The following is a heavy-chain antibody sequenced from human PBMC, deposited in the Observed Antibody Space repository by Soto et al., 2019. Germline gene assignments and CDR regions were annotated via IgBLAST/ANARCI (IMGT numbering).Heavy chain of an antibody. Sequence: SVKVSCKASGGTFGSYATSWVRQAPGQGLEWMGGIIPIFGTANYAQKSQGRVTITADESTSTAYMELSSLRSEDTAVYHCARDGQRSGTGYNWFDPWGQGTLVTVSS. J-gene: IGHJ5*02. CDR3: ARDGQRSGTGYNWFDP. D-gene: IGHD3-9*01. CDR1: GGTFGSYA. V-gene: IGHV1-69*13. CDR2: IIPIFGTA.